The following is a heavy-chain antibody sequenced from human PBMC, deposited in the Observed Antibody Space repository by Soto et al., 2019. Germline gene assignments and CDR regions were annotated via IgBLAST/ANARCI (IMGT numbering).Heavy chain of an antibody. V-gene: IGHV5-10-1*01. D-gene: IGHD2-2*01. CDR3: ARIYCTSTTCDSWFDP. CDR1: GYTFTTFW. CDR2: MDPGDTYA. Sequence: PGESLKISCTGFGYTFTTFWISWVRQMPGKGLEWMGRMDPGDTYATYSPAFEGHVTISADKASSTAYLQWTSLKASDTAMYYCARIYCTSTTCDSWFDPWGQGTLVTVSS. J-gene: IGHJ5*02.